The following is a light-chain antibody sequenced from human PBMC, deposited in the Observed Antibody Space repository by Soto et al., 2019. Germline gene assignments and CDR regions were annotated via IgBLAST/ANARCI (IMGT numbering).Light chain of an antibody. V-gene: IGLV3-1*01. CDR1: KLGDKY. CDR2: QDN. J-gene: IGLJ2*01. Sequence: SYELTQPPSVSVSPGQTASITCSGDKLGDKYACWYQQRPGQSPLPVIYQDNRRPSGIPERFSGSNSGNTATLTISGTQAMDEADYYCQAWHSSTVVFGGGTKLTVL. CDR3: QAWHSSTVV.